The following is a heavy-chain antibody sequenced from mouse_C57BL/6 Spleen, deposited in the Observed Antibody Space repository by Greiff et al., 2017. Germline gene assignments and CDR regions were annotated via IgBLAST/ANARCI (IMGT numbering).Heavy chain of an antibody. CDR3: SRVGGYYSDYSMDY. Sequence: VKLMESGPELVKPGASVKISCKASGYAFSSSWMNWVKQRPGQGLEWIGRIYPGDGDTDYNGKFKGKATLTAAKSSSTAYMQLGILTSEDSAVYFYSRVGGYYSDYSMDYWGQGTSVTVSS. CDR2: IYPGDGDT. V-gene: IGHV1-82*01. J-gene: IGHJ4*01. D-gene: IGHD2-3*01. CDR1: GYAFSSSW.